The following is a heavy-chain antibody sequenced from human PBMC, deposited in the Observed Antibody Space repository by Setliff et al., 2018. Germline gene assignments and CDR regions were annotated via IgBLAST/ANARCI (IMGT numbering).Heavy chain of an antibody. D-gene: IGHD1-26*01. Sequence: SETLSLTCTVSGGSINSGGFYWSWLRQPAGKRLEWIGHFYSSGATDYNLSLKSRVTISLDTSKNQFSLKLTSVTADDTAVYYCAGDPPRSDWRLDSWGQGTLVTVSS. CDR2: FYSSGAT. CDR1: GGSINSGGFY. V-gene: IGHV4-61*09. CDR3: AGDPPRSDWRLDS. J-gene: IGHJ4*02.